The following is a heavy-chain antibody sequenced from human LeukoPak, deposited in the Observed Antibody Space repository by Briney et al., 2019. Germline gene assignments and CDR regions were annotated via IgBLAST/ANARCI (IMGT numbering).Heavy chain of an antibody. CDR2: ISWNSGSI. V-gene: IGHV3-9*01. Sequence: GRSLRLSCAASGFTFDDYAMHWVRQAPGKGLEWVSGISWNSGSIGYADSVKGRFTISRDNAKNSLYLQMSSLRAEDTALYYCAKDTGYDSSGPFDYWGQGTLVTVSS. J-gene: IGHJ4*02. CDR3: AKDTGYDSSGPFDY. CDR1: GFTFDDYA. D-gene: IGHD3-22*01.